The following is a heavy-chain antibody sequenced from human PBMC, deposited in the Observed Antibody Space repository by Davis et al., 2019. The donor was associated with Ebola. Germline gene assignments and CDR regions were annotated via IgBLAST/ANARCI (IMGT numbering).Heavy chain of an antibody. CDR2: INSDGSST. J-gene: IGHJ5*02. D-gene: IGHD3-22*01. CDR1: GFTFSSYW. V-gene: IGHV3-74*01. CDR3: AKDLYYYDSSGYGWFDP. Sequence: GESLKISCAASGFTFSSYWMHWVRQAPGKGLVWVSRINSDGSSTSYADSVKGRFTISRDNSKNTLYLQMNSLRAEDTAVYYCAKDLYYYDSSGYGWFDPWGQGTLVTVSS.